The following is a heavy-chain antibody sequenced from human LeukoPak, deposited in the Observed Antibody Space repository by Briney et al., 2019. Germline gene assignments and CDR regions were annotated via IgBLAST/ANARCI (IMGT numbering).Heavy chain of an antibody. CDR1: GYKFSNYW. D-gene: IGHD1-26*01. Sequence: GESLKISCQGSGYKFSNYWVGWVRQMPGKGLEWMGIIYPGDSDTRYSPSFQGQVTISADKSISTAYLQWSSLQASDTAMYYCGMSGDRVPLQDDVFDVWGQGTMVTVST. V-gene: IGHV5-51*01. J-gene: IGHJ3*01. CDR2: IYPGDSDT. CDR3: GMSGDRVPLQDDVFDV.